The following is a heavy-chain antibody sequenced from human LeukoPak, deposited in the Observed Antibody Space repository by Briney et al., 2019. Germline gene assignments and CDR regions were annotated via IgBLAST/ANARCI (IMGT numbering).Heavy chain of an antibody. D-gene: IGHD4-17*01. CDR2: MNPNSGNT. Sequence: ASVKVSCKASGGTFSSYAISWVRQATGQGLEWMGWMNPNSGNTGYAQKFQGRVTITRNTSISTAYMELSSLRSEDTAVYYCATVLYGDLYYFDYWGQGTLVTVSS. CDR3: ATVLYGDLYYFDY. CDR1: GGTFSSYA. J-gene: IGHJ4*02. V-gene: IGHV1-8*03.